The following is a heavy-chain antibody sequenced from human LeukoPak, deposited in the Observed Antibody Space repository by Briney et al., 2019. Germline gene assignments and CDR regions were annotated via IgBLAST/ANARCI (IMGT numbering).Heavy chain of an antibody. CDR1: GGSISSGDYY. D-gene: IGHD3-3*01. Sequence: SQTLSLTCTVSGGSISSGDYYWSWIRQPPGKGLEWIGYIYYSGSTYYNPSLKSRVTISVDTSKNQFSLKLSSVTAADTAVYYCARHTVWRFGSSGYPIGGLDYWGQGTLVTVSS. CDR2: IYYSGST. CDR3: ARHTVWRFGSSGYPIGGLDY. J-gene: IGHJ4*02. V-gene: IGHV4-30-4*08.